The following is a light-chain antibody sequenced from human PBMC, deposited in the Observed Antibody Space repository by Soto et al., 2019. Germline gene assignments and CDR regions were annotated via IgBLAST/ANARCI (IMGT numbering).Light chain of an antibody. Sequence: QSALTQPASVSGSPGQSITISCTGTSINVGAYNYVSWFQQHPGKAPKLIIYNVNNRPSGVSYRFSGSKSGNTASLTISGLQAEDEADYYCCSYTISSTYVFGAGTKVTVL. CDR2: NVN. CDR1: SINVGAYNY. CDR3: CSYTISSTYV. J-gene: IGLJ1*01. V-gene: IGLV2-14*01.